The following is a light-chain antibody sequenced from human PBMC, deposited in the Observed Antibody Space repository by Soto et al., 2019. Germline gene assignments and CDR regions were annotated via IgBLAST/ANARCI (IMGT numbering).Light chain of an antibody. Sequence: DIQMTHAPSSLSASVGDRVTITCQASQDISNYLKWYQQKPGKAPKLLIYDASNLKTVVPSRFSGSGSGTDFTFTISSLQPEDIATYYCQQYDNPALTFGGGTKVEIK. J-gene: IGKJ4*01. CDR2: DAS. CDR1: QDISNY. V-gene: IGKV1-33*01. CDR3: QQYDNPALT.